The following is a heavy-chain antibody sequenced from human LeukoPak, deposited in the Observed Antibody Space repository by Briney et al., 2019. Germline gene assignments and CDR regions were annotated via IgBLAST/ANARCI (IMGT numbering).Heavy chain of an antibody. Sequence: GRSLRLSCAASGFIFDDYAMHWVRQAPGKGLEWVSGISWNSGSIGYADSVKGRFTISRDNAKNSLYLQMNSLRAEDTALYYCAKDVYYDSSAYLDYRGQGTLVTVSS. J-gene: IGHJ4*02. CDR3: AKDVYYDSSAYLDY. V-gene: IGHV3-9*01. D-gene: IGHD3-22*01. CDR1: GFIFDDYA. CDR2: ISWNSGSI.